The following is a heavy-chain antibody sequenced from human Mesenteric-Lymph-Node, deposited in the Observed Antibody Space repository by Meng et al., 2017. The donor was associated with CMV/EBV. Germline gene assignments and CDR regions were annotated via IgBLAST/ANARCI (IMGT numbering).Heavy chain of an antibody. D-gene: IGHD4-17*01. J-gene: IGHJ4*02. V-gene: IGHV3-20*01. CDR2: IKWNGGGT. Sequence: GGSLRLSCAASGFTFSNYWMHWVRQVPGKGLEWVSTIKWNGGGTGYADSVKGRFTISRDNAKNSLYLQMNSLRDEDTALYHCARRGTTVYFFDYWGQGALVTVSS. CDR1: GFTFSNYW. CDR3: ARRGTTVYFFDY.